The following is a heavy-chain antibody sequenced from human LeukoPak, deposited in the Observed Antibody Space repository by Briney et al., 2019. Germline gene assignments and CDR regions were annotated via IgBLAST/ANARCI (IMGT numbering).Heavy chain of an antibody. J-gene: IGHJ4*02. V-gene: IGHV3-20*04. Sequence: GGSLRLSCAASGFTFDDYGMSWVRQAPGKGLEWVSGINWNGGSTGYADSVKGRFTISRDNAKNSLYLQMNSLRAEDTALYYCARDPGRYYYGSGSYYKGDYFDYWGQGTLVTVSS. CDR1: GFTFDDYG. CDR3: ARDPGRYYYGSGSYYKGDYFDY. CDR2: INWNGGST. D-gene: IGHD3-10*01.